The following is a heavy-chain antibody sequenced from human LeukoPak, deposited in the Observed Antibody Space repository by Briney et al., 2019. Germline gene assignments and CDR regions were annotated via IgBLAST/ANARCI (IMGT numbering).Heavy chain of an antibody. Sequence: GRSLRLSCAASGFTFSSYAMHWVRQDPGKGLEWVAVISYDGSNKYYADSVKGRFTISRDNSKNTLYLQMNSLRAEDTAVYYCARDRVAFLEWLLSYWGQGTLVTVSS. V-gene: IGHV3-30-3*01. CDR1: GFTFSSYA. D-gene: IGHD3-3*02. J-gene: IGHJ4*02. CDR3: ARDRVAFLEWLLSY. CDR2: ISYDGSNK.